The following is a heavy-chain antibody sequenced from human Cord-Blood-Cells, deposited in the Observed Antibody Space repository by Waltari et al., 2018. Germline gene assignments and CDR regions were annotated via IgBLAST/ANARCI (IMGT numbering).Heavy chain of an antibody. D-gene: IGHD6-13*01. V-gene: IGHV4-39*01. CDR3: ARHAPYSSSLYYFDY. CDR1: GGSISSSSYY. Sequence: QLQLQESGPGLVKPSETLSLTCTVSGGSISSSSYYWGWIRQPPGKGLEWIGSIYYSGSTYYNPSLKSRVTISVDTPKNQFSLKLSSVTAADTAVYYCARHAPYSSSLYYFDYWGQGTLVTVSS. J-gene: IGHJ4*02. CDR2: IYYSGST.